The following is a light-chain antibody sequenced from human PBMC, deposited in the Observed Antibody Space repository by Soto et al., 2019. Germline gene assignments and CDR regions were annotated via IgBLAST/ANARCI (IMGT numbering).Light chain of an antibody. CDR3: QHYNSYSEA. CDR2: KAS. J-gene: IGKJ1*01. CDR1: QTISSW. V-gene: IGKV1-5*03. Sequence: DIQMTQSPSTLSVSVGDIVTITCRASQTISSWLAWYQQKPVKAPKLLIYKASTLKSGVPSRFSGSGSGTEFTLTISSLQPDDFATYYCQHYNSYSEAFGQGTKVDIK.